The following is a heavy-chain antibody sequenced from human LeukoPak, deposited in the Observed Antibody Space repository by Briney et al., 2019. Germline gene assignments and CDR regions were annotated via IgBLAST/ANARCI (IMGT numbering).Heavy chain of an antibody. CDR1: GGSISSYY. J-gene: IGHJ6*03. Sequence: ETLSLTCTVSGGSISSYYWSWIRQPPGKGLEWIGYIYYSGSTNYNPSLKSRVTISVDTSKNQFSLKLSSVTAADTAVYYRARGIAAAVPPYYYYMDVWGKGTTVTVSS. CDR2: IYYSGST. V-gene: IGHV4-59*01. CDR3: ARGIAAAVPPYYYYMDV. D-gene: IGHD6-13*01.